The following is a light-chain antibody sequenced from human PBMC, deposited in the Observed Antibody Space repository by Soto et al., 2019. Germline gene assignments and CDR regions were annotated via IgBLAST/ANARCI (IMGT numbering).Light chain of an antibody. Sequence: DIQLTQSPSFLSASVGDRVTITCRASQGISSYLAWYQQKPGKAPKLLIYAASTLQSRVPSRFSGSGSGTEFTLTISSLQPEDFATYYCQQFNSYPITFGQGTRLEIK. J-gene: IGKJ5*01. CDR1: QGISSY. CDR2: AAS. V-gene: IGKV1-9*01. CDR3: QQFNSYPIT.